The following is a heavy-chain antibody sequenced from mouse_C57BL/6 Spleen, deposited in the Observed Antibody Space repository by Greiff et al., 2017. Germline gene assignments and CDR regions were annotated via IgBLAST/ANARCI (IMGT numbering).Heavy chain of an antibody. CDR1: GFTFSDYG. CDR3: ARWRPYGYYYAMDY. CDR2: ISSGRSTI. Sequence: EVMLVESGGGLVKPGGSLKFSCAASGFTFSDYGMHWVRQAPEKGLEWVAYISSGRSTIYYADTVKGRFTISRYNAKNTLFQLMTSLWSEDSAMYYCARWRPYGYYYAMDYWGQGTSVTVSS. J-gene: IGHJ4*01. V-gene: IGHV5-17*01. D-gene: IGHD1-1*02.